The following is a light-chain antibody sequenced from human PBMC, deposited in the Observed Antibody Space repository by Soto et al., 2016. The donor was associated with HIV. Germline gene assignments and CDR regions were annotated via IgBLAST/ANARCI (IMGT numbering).Light chain of an antibody. Sequence: SYVLTQPPSVSVAPGKTATITCEGINIGIKSFYWYQQKSGQAPVLVVYDDNDRPSGIPERFSGSNSGNTTTLTISGTQAMDEADYYCQAWDSSTGVFGTGTKVTV. CDR1: NIGIKS. J-gene: IGLJ1*01. CDR2: DDN. V-gene: IGLV3-21*01. CDR3: QAWDSSTGV.